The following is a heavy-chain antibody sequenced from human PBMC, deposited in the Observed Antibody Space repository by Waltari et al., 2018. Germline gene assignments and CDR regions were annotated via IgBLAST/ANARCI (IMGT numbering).Heavy chain of an antibody. D-gene: IGHD2-21*01. CDR3: ARVREEMAIFDY. CDR2: VYHSGSN. CDR1: GYSISSGYY. Sequence: QVQLQESGPGLVKPSETLSLTCAVSGYSISSGYYWGWIRQPPGKGLDWIGSVYHSGSNCYTPSLKCRVTISVDTSKNQFSLKLSSVTAADTAVYYCARVREEMAIFDYWGQGTLVTVSS. V-gene: IGHV4-38-2*01. J-gene: IGHJ4*02.